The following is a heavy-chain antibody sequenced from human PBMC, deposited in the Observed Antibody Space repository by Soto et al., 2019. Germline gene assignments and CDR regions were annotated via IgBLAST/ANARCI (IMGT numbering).Heavy chain of an antibody. Sequence: QVQLVESGGGEVQPGRSLKLSCADSGFTFSSYAMHWVRQAPGKGLEWVAIISYDGSIKYYADSVKGRFTISRDNSKNTLYLQMNSLRAEDTAVYYCARDLSGYGYDYWGQGTLVTVSS. D-gene: IGHD5-18*01. CDR2: ISYDGSIK. CDR3: ARDLSGYGYDY. J-gene: IGHJ4*02. CDR1: GFTFSSYA. V-gene: IGHV3-30*04.